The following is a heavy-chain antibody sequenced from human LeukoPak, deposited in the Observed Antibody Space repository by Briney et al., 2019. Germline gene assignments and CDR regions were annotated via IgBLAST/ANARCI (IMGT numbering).Heavy chain of an antibody. J-gene: IGHJ3*02. CDR3: ARDSLQYYYDSSGSTNDAFDI. D-gene: IGHD3-22*01. CDR1: GFTFSSYS. Sequence: GGSLRLSCAASGFTFSSYSMNWVRQAPGKGLEWASSISSSSSYIYYADSVKGRFTISRDNAKNSLYLQMNSLRAEDTAVYYCARDSLQYYYDSSGSTNDAFDIWGQGTMVTVSS. CDR2: ISSSSSYI. V-gene: IGHV3-21*01.